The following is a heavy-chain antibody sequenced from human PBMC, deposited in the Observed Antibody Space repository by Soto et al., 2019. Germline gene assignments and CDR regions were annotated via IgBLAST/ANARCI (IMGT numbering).Heavy chain of an antibody. CDR3: AKGGGGDWTYYYYYMDV. D-gene: IGHD2-21*01. CDR2: ISGSGGST. J-gene: IGHJ6*03. CDR1: GFTFSSYA. V-gene: IGHV3-23*01. Sequence: GGSLRPSCAASGFTFSSYAMSWVRQAPGKGLEWVSAISGSGGSTYYADSVKGRFTISRDNSKNTLYLQMNSLRAEDTAVYYCAKGGGGDWTYYYYYMDVWGKGTTVTVSS.